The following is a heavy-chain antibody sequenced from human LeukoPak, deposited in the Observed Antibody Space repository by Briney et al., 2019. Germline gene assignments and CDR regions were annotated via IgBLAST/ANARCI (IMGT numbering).Heavy chain of an antibody. Sequence: GGSLRLSYAASGFTFSSYWMHWVRQAPGKGLVWVSRINSDGSSTSYADSVKGRFTISRDNAKNTLYLQMNSLRAEDTAVYYCARGGYDFWSGYSSYYYYGMDVWGQGTTVTVSS. D-gene: IGHD3-3*01. CDR2: INSDGSST. CDR3: ARGGYDFWSGYSSYYYYGMDV. CDR1: GFTFSSYW. V-gene: IGHV3-74*01. J-gene: IGHJ6*02.